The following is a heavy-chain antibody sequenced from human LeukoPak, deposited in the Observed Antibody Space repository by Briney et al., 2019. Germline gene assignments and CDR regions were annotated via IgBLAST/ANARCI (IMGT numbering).Heavy chain of an antibody. CDR2: ISYDGSNK. J-gene: IGHJ2*01. CDR1: GFTFSSYG. D-gene: IGHD2-15*01. Sequence: GGSLRLSCAASGFTFSSYGMHWVRQAPGKGLEWVAVISYDGSNKYYADSVKGRFTISRDNSKNTLYLQMNSLRAEDTAVYYCARDRVVAPLWYFDLWGRGTLVTVSS. CDR3: ARDRVVAPLWYFDL. V-gene: IGHV3-30*03.